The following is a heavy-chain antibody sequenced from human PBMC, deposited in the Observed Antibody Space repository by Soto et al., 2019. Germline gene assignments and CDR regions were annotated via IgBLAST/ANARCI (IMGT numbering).Heavy chain of an antibody. V-gene: IGHV1-18*01. D-gene: IGHD5-12*01. Sequence: ASVKVSCKASGYPFTSYGISWVRQAPGQGLEWVAWISAYNGNRDTAQKFQGRVTMTLDTSTDTAHMELGDLTSADTGVYYCARGRIVASIHDAFEIWGQGTKVTV. CDR2: ISAYNGNR. CDR3: ARGRIVASIHDAFEI. CDR1: GYPFTSYG. J-gene: IGHJ3*02.